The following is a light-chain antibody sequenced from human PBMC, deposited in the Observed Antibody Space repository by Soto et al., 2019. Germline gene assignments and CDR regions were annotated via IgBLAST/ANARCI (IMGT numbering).Light chain of an antibody. CDR3: QSYDSSLSAISV. CDR1: SSNIGAGYN. V-gene: IGLV1-40*01. J-gene: IGLJ1*01. CDR2: GNT. Sequence: HSVLTQPPSVSGAPGQRVTISCTGSSSNIGAGYNVHWYQQLPGTAPKLLIYGNTNRPSGVPDRFSGSKSGTSASLAITGLQAEDEADYYCQSYDSSLSAISVFGTGTKLTVL.